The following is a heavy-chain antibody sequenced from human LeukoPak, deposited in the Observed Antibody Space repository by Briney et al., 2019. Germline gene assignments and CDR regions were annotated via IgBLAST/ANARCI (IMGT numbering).Heavy chain of an antibody. Sequence: LETLSLTCAVSGGSISSSNWWSWVRQPPGKGLEWIGEIYHSGSTNYNPSLESRVTVSVDKSKNQFSLKLSSVTAADTAVYYCAKAMGGIDVDWGRGTLVTVSS. J-gene: IGHJ2*01. CDR2: IYHSGST. CDR3: AKAMGGIDVD. D-gene: IGHD2-21*01. V-gene: IGHV4-4*02. CDR1: GGSISSSNW.